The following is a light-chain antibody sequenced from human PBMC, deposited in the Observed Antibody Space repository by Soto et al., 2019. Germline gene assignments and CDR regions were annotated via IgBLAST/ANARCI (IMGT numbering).Light chain of an antibody. CDR3: EAWDDSLNGAV. CDR2: NDY. CDR1: NSNIGRNP. V-gene: IGLV1-44*01. Sequence: QSVLTQPPSTSGTPGQSVTISCCGSNSNIGRNPVNWYQKLPGTAPKLFIYNDYQRPSGVPDRFSGSKSGTSASLAISGLQSEDEADYYCEAWDDSLNGAVFGGGTQLTVL. J-gene: IGLJ7*01.